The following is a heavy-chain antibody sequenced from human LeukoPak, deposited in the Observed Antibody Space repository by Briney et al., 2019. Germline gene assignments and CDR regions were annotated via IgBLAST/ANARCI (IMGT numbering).Heavy chain of an antibody. CDR2: INPNSGGT. D-gene: IGHD3-22*01. CDR1: GYTFTGYY. V-gene: IGHV1-2*02. Sequence: ASVRVSCKASGYTFTGYYMHWVRQAPGQGLEWMGWINPNSGGTNYAQKFQGRVTMTRDTSISTAYMELSRLRSDDTAVYYCARDGGYYYDSSGNFDYWGQGTLVTVPS. J-gene: IGHJ4*02. CDR3: ARDGGYYYDSSGNFDY.